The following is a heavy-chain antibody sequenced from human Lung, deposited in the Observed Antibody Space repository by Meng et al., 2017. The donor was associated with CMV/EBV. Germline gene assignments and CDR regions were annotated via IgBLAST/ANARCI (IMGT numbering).Heavy chain of an antibody. V-gene: IGHV1-69*05. CDR2: IIPIFSIA. D-gene: IGHD2-2*02. J-gene: IGHJ6*02. CDR1: GGTFSSYA. Sequence: SVXVSXKASGGTFSSYAFSWVRQAPGQGLEWMGGIIPIFSIANYAQKFQGRVTITTDESTSTAYMELSSLRSEDTAVYYCAKDRTGDCSSTSCYNYYYYYGMDVXGQGXTVTGSS. CDR3: AKDRTGDCSSTSCYNYYYYYGMDV.